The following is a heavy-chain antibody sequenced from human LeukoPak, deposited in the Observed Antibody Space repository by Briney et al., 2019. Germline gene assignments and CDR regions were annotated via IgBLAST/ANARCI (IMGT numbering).Heavy chain of an antibody. V-gene: IGHV5-51*01. CDR2: IYPGDSDT. CDR1: GYSFTSYW. CDR3: ARALRTGQGDYVPVL. Sequence: GESLKISCKGSGYSFTSYWIGWVRQMPGKGLEWMGIIYPGDSDTRYSPSFQGQVTISADKSIGTMYLQWSSLKASDTAMYYCARALRTGQGDYVPVLWGQGTLVTVSS. D-gene: IGHD4-17*01. J-gene: IGHJ4*02.